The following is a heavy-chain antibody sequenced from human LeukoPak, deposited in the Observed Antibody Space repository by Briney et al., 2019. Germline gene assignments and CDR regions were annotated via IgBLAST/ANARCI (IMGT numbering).Heavy chain of an antibody. J-gene: IGHJ4*02. CDR1: GFTFSSYS. Sequence: GGSLRLSCAASGFTFSSYSMNWVRQAPGKGLEWVSFISSSRSYIYYADSVKGRFTISRDNSKNTLYLQMNSLRDEDTAVYYCAKDRQGQVAVPDYWGQGTLVTVSS. D-gene: IGHD6-19*01. CDR3: AKDRQGQVAVPDY. CDR2: ISSSRSYI. V-gene: IGHV3-21*01.